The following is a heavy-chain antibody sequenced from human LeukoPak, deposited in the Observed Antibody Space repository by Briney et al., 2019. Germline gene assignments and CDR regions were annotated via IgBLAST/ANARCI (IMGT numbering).Heavy chain of an antibody. CDR2: IYYSGST. CDR3: ARAQLSYGVFAGRIDY. CDR1: GGSASSGSYY. D-gene: IGHD4-17*01. J-gene: IGHJ4*02. Sequence: SETLSLTCTVSGGSASSGSYYWSWIRQPPGKGLEWIGYIYYSGSTNYNPSLKSRVTISVDTSKNQFSLKLSSVTAADTAVYYCARAQLSYGVFAGRIDYWGQGTLVTVSS. V-gene: IGHV4-61*01.